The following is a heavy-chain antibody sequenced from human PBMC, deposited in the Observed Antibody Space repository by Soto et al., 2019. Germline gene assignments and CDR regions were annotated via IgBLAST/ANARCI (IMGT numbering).Heavy chain of an antibody. CDR3: ARTRNGGVADSFDS. CDR2: ISRDGSYI. V-gene: IGHV3-30*04. CDR1: GFTFSRHA. J-gene: IGHJ5*01. Sequence: GGSLRLSCAASGFTFSRHAIHWVRLIPGRGLEWVLAISRDGSYIYYTGSVKGRFTVSRDNSKNTVFVQMNRLIPDDTALYFCARTRNGGVADSFDSWGQGTRVTVSS. D-gene: IGHD3-3*01.